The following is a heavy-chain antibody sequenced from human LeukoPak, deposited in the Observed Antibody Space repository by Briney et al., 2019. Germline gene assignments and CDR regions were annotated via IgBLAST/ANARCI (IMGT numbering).Heavy chain of an antibody. D-gene: IGHD4-17*01. V-gene: IGHV1-18*04. J-gene: IGHJ4*02. Sequence: RGASVRVSCKASGYTFTGYYMHWVRQAPGQGLEWMGWISAYNGNTNYAQKLQGRVTMTTDTSTSTAYMELRSLRSDDTAVYYCARLMWGDYGETGGIDYWGQGTLVTVSS. CDR1: GYTFTGYY. CDR3: ARLMWGDYGETGGIDY. CDR2: ISAYNGNT.